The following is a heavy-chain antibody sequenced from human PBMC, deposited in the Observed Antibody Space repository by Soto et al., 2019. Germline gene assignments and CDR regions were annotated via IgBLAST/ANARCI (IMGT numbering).Heavy chain of an antibody. D-gene: IGHD3-10*01. CDR1: GYTLTELS. CDR2: FDPEDGET. CDR3: ARDKESITMVRGEPRGMDV. V-gene: IGHV1-24*01. J-gene: IGHJ6*02. Sequence: ASVKVSCKVSGYTLTELSMHWVRQAPGKGLEWMGGFDPEDGETIYAQKFQSRVTMTEDTSTDTAYMELSSLRSEDTAVYYCARDKESITMVRGEPRGMDVWGQGTTVTVSS.